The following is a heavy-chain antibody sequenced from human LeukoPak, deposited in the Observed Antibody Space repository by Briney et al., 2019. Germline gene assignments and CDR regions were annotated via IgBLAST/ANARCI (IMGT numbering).Heavy chain of an antibody. D-gene: IGHD1-1*01. CDR2: IYYSGST. CDR1: GGSISSSSYY. Sequence: SETLSLTCTVSGGSISSSSYYWGWIRQPPGKGLEWIGSIYYSGSTYYNPSLKSRVTISVDTSKNQFSLKLSSVTAADTAVYYCARGTGSPGGLFDYWGQGTLVTVSS. CDR3: ARGTGSPGGLFDY. V-gene: IGHV4-39*07. J-gene: IGHJ4*02.